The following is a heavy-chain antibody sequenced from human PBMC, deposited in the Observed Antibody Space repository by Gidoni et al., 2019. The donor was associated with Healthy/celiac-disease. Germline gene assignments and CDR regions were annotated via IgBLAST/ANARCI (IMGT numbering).Heavy chain of an antibody. CDR1: GYTFTSYV. Sequence: QVQLVQSGAEVTKSGASVKVSCKVSGYTFTSYVMLWVRQARGQRLEWMGWINAGNGNTKYSQKFQGRVTITRDTSASTAYMELSSLRSEDTAVYYCAREWNRRLDYWGQGTLVTVSS. J-gene: IGHJ4*02. CDR3: AREWNRRLDY. CDR2: INAGNGNT. D-gene: IGHD1-1*01. V-gene: IGHV1-3*01.